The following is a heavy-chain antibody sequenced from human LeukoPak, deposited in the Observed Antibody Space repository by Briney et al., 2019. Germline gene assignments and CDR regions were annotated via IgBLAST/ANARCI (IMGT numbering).Heavy chain of an antibody. Sequence: SETLSLTCAVYGGSFSGYYWSWIRQPPGKGLEWIGEINHSGSTNYNPSLKSRVTISVDTSKKQFSLKLSSVTAADTAVYYCARDHYVWGSYRHFDYWGQGTLVTVSS. V-gene: IGHV4-34*01. D-gene: IGHD3-16*02. J-gene: IGHJ4*02. CDR1: GGSFSGYY. CDR3: ARDHYVWGSYRHFDY. CDR2: INHSGST.